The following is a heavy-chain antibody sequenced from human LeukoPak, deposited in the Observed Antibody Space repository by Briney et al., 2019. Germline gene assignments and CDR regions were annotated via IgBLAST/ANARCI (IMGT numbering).Heavy chain of an antibody. CDR1: GDSVSNYY. Sequence: SETLSLTCTVSGDSVSNYYWSWIRQPAGKGVEWIGRIYSSGSTEYNPSLNSRVTISVDTSKNQFSLKLSSVTAADTAVYYCASIRYFDWLLSPHRNYYYYYMDVWGKGTTVTVSS. CDR2: IYSSGST. CDR3: ASIRYFDWLLSPHRNYYYYYMDV. V-gene: IGHV4-4*07. D-gene: IGHD3-9*01. J-gene: IGHJ6*03.